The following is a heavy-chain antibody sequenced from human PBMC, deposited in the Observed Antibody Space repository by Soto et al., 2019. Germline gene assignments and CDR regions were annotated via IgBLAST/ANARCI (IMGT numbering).Heavy chain of an antibody. D-gene: IGHD3-22*01. V-gene: IGHV4-61*01. Sequence: QVQLQESGPGLVKPSETLSLTCTVSGGSVNSDSFYWTWVRQPPGSGLEYIGYIFYTGVTNYSPSLRSRVTISLDTSKDQCSLSLTSVTAADTAVYYCARVLDSSWYIDIWGRGTLVTVAS. CDR2: IFYTGVT. CDR3: ARVLDSSWYIDI. CDR1: GGSVNSDSFY. J-gene: IGHJ2*01.